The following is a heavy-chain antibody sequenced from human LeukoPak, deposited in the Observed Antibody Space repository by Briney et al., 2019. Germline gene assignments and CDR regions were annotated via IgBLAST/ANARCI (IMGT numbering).Heavy chain of an antibody. CDR3: AGEKPSSGWYRGLFDY. CDR2: IRYDGSNK. Sequence: PGGSLRLSCAASGFTFSSYGMHWVRQAPGKGLEWVAFIRYDGSNKYYADSVKGRFTISRDNSKNTLYLQMNSLRAEDTAVYYCAGEKPSSGWYRGLFDYWGQGTLVTVSS. CDR1: GFTFSSYG. J-gene: IGHJ4*02. V-gene: IGHV3-30*02. D-gene: IGHD6-19*01.